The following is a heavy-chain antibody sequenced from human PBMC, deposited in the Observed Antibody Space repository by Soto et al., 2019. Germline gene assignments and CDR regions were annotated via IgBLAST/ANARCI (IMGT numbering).Heavy chain of an antibody. V-gene: IGHV4-34*01. J-gene: IGHJ5*02. CDR2: INHSGST. D-gene: IGHD2-2*01. CDR3: ARGLRCCSSTSCSYNWFDP. CDR1: GGSFSGYY. Sequence: SETLSLTCAVYGGSFSGYYWSWIRQPPGKGLEWIGEINHSGSTNYNPSLKSRVTISVDTSKNQFSLKLSSVTAADTAVYYCARGLRCCSSTSCSYNWFDPWGQGTLVTVSS.